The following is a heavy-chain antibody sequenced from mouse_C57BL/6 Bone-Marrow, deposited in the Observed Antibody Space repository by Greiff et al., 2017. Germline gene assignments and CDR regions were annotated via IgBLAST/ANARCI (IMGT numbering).Heavy chain of an antibody. Sequence: QVQLQQPGAELVKPGASVKLSCKASGYTFTSYWMHWVKQRPGQGLEWIGMIHPNSGSTNYNEKFKSKATLTVDKSSSTAYMQLSSLTSEDSAVYYCAMDYYGYAYFDYWGQGTTLTVSS. D-gene: IGHD2-2*01. J-gene: IGHJ2*01. CDR3: AMDYYGYAYFDY. V-gene: IGHV1-64*01. CDR2: IHPNSGST. CDR1: GYTFTSYW.